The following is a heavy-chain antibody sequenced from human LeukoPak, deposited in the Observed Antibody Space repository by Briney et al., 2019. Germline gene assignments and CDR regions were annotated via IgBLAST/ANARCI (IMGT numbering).Heavy chain of an antibody. CDR2: ISSSGSTI. Sequence: PGGSLRLSCAASGFTFSSYDMNWVRQGPGKGLEWVSYISSSGSTISYADSVKGRFTISRNNAKNSLNLQMNSLRAEDTAVYYCAELGITMIGGVWGKGTTVTISS. CDR1: GFTFSSYD. J-gene: IGHJ6*04. CDR3: AELGITMIGGV. V-gene: IGHV3-48*03. D-gene: IGHD3-10*02.